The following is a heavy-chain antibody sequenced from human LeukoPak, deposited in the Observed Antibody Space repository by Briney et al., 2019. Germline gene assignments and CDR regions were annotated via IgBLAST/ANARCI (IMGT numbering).Heavy chain of an antibody. Sequence: ASVKVSCKASGYTFTVYYMHWVRQAPGQGREWMGWINPNSGGTKYVQKFQGRVTMTRDTSISTAYMELSSLRSDDAAVYYCARDREGAAALNYYYYYGMDVWGQGTTVTVSS. D-gene: IGHD6-13*01. V-gene: IGHV1-2*02. CDR3: ARDREGAAALNYYYYYGMDV. CDR1: GYTFTVYY. J-gene: IGHJ6*02. CDR2: INPNSGGT.